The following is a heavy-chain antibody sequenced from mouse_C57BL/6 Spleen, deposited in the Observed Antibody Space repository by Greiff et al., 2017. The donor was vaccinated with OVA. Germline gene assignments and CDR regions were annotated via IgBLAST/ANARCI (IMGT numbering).Heavy chain of an antibody. CDR3: TRSYYGSRGFAY. J-gene: IGHJ3*01. Sequence: VQLQQSGAELVRPGASVTLSCKASGYTFTDYEMHWVKQTPVHGLEWIGAIDPETGGTAYNQKFKGKAILTADKSSSTAYVQLRSLTSEDSAVYYCTRSYYGSRGFAYWGQGTLVTVSA. V-gene: IGHV1-15*01. D-gene: IGHD1-1*01. CDR2: IDPETGGT. CDR1: GYTFTDYE.